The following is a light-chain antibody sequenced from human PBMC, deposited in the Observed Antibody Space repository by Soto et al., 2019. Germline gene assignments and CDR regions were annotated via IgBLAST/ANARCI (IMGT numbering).Light chain of an antibody. V-gene: IGKV1-39*01. CDR1: QSISSY. CDR3: QQSYSTPVT. Sequence: DLQMPQSPSSLSASVGDRVTITCRASQSISSYLNWYQQKPGKAPKLLSYAASSLQSGVPSRFSGSGSGTDFTLTISSLQPEDFATYYCQQSYSTPVTFGGGTKVEIK. CDR2: AAS. J-gene: IGKJ4*01.